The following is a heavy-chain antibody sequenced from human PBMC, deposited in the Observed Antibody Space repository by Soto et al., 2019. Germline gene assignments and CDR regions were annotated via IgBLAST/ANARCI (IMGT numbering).Heavy chain of an antibody. Sequence: QVQLVESGGGVVQPGRSLRLSCAASGFTFSSYGMHWVRQAPGKGLEWVAVISYDGSNKYYADSVKGRFTISRDNSKNTLYLQMNSLRAEDTAVYYCAKDLRQQLVTNDAFDIWGRGTMVTVSS. J-gene: IGHJ3*02. D-gene: IGHD6-13*01. CDR3: AKDLRQQLVTNDAFDI. V-gene: IGHV3-30*18. CDR1: GFTFSSYG. CDR2: ISYDGSNK.